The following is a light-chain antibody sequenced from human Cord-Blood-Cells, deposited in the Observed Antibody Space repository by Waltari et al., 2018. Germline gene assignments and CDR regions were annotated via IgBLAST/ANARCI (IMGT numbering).Light chain of an antibody. Sequence: IVMTQSPDSLAVSLGERATINCKCSHSVLYSSNTKNYLAWYKQKTGQPPKLLIYRASTRESGGPDRFSGSGSGTDFTLTISSLQAEDVAVYYWQQYYSTPRTFGQGTKVEIK. CDR3: QQYYSTPRT. CDR1: HSVLYSSNTKNY. V-gene: IGKV4-1*01. J-gene: IGKJ1*01. CDR2: RAS.